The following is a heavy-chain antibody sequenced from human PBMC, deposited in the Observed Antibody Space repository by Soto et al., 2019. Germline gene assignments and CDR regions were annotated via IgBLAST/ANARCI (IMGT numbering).Heavy chain of an antibody. CDR2: ISGSDATI. D-gene: IGHD3-10*01. V-gene: IGHV3-11*01. J-gene: IGHJ6*02. CDR1: GFSLRDHY. CDR3: ARGHYYGVDV. Sequence: GGSLRLSCAASGFSLRDHYLAWIRQAPGKGLEWVSYISGSDATIYYGDPVKGRFTISRDSSKNSVFLQMNSLRGEDTAVYFCARGHYYGVDVWGQGTSVTVYS.